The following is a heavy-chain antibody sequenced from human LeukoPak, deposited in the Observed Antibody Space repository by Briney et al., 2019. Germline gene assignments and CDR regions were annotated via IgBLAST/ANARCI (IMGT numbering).Heavy chain of an antibody. CDR2: ISSSRTTFR. CDR3: ASLLYYDTRGFYYQVFD. J-gene: IGHJ4*02. Sequence: PGGSLRLSCAASGFSFSNYSMNWVRQAPGKGLEWVSSISSSRTTFRYYAESVRGRFTISRDNAKNSLYLQMNSLRAEDTAVYYCASLLYYDTRGFYYQVFDWGQGTLVTVSS. CDR1: GFSFSNYS. D-gene: IGHD3-22*01. V-gene: IGHV3-21*01.